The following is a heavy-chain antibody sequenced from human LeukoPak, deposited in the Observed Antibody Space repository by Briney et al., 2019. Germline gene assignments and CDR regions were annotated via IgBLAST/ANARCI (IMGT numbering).Heavy chain of an antibody. D-gene: IGHD6-13*01. J-gene: IGHJ6*03. CDR1: GGSISSYY. Sequence: PSETLSLTCTVSGGSISSYYWSWIRQPAGKGLEWIGRIYTSGSTSYNPSLKSRVTMSVDTSKNQFSLKLSSVTAADTAVYYCARVPQQLNYYYMDVWGKGTTVTVSS. CDR3: ARVPQQLNYYYMDV. V-gene: IGHV4-4*07. CDR2: IYTSGST.